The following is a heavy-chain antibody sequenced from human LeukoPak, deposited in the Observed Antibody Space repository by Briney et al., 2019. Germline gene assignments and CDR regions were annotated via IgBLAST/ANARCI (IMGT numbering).Heavy chain of an antibody. CDR1: GYSFTGYW. CDR2: IYPGVSDT. V-gene: IGHV5-51*01. J-gene: IGHJ3*02. CDR3: ARPDDYGGKPAAFDI. Sequence: GESLQISSNGSGYSFTGYWIAWVRHMPGKGLEWMGIIYPGVSDTRYSPSFRGQVTISADKSINTAYLQWSSLKASDTAMYYCARPDDYGGKPAAFDIWGQGTMVTVSS. D-gene: IGHD4-23*01.